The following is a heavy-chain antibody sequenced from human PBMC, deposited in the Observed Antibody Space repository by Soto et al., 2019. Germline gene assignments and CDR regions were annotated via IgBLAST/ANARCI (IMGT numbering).Heavy chain of an antibody. J-gene: IGHJ4*02. Sequence: PSETLSLTRTVSGGSVTSGGYSWSWIRQPPGKGLEWIGYNHYSGSTHYNPPLKSRVTISVDTSKNQFSLKLNSVTAADTAIYYCARVNVRVSPRRYFDYRSQGSLVTVSS. V-gene: IGHV4-61*08. CDR3: ARVNVRVSPRRYFDY. D-gene: IGHD3-9*01. CDR1: GGSVTSGGYS. CDR2: NHYSGST.